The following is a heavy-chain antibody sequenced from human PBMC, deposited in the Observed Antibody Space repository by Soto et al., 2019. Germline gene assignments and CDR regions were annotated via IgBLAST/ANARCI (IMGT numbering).Heavy chain of an antibody. J-gene: IGHJ4*02. CDR3: ARTGYDRSGYFVEYYFDY. CDR2: ISNDGSNP. D-gene: IGHD3-22*01. CDR1: GFTFSKYA. Sequence: QVQLVESGGGVVQPERSLRLSCAASGFTFSKYAMHWVRQARDTGLEWVAVISNDGSNPYYADSVKGRFTISRDNSKNTLYLQMNSLREEDTAVYYCARTGYDRSGYFVEYYFDYWGQGTLVTVSS. V-gene: IGHV3-30-3*01.